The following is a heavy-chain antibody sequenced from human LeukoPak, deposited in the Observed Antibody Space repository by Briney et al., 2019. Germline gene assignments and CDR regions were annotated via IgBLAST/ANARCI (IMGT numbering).Heavy chain of an antibody. CDR3: ASPVL. Sequence: GGSLRLSCAASGFTFSSYAMHWVRQAPGKGLEWVAVISYDGSNKYYADSVKGRFTISRDNSKNTLYLQMNSLRAEDTAVYYCASPVLWGQGTLDTVSS. CDR1: GFTFSSYA. CDR2: ISYDGSNK. D-gene: IGHD2-8*01. J-gene: IGHJ4*02. V-gene: IGHV3-30-3*01.